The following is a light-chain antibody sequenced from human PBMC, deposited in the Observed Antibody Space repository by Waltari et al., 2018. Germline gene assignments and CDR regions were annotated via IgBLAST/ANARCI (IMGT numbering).Light chain of an antibody. CDR1: HIGTKN. CDR2: YDT. J-gene: IGLJ1*01. V-gene: IGLV3-21*01. CDR3: ASWDDRLDAYV. Sequence: SYVLTQSPSVSVAPGKTAKISCGGSHIGTKNVPWYQQRPGQAPVLVIYYDTDRPSGIPDRFSGSNSGNTATLTISGVEVGDEADYYCASWDDRLDAYVFGTGTWVTVL.